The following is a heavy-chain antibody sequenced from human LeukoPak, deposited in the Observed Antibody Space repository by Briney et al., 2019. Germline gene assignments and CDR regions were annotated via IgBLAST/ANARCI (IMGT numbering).Heavy chain of an antibody. V-gene: IGHV1-24*01. J-gene: IGHJ3*02. D-gene: IGHD1-26*01. CDR1: GYTLTELS. CDR3: ATGVGGSRATDACDI. CDR2: FDPEDGET. Sequence: ASVKVSCKVSGYTLTELSMHWVRQAPGKGLEWMGGFDPEDGETIYAQKFQGRVTMTEDTSTDTAYMELSSLRSEDTAVYYCATGVGGSRATDACDIWGQRTMVTVSS.